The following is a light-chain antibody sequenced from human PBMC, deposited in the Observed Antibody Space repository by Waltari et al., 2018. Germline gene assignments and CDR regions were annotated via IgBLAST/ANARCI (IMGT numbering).Light chain of an antibody. Sequence: DIQMTQSPSTLSASVGDRLTITCRASQSVSTCLAWYQQKPGKAPNLLIDKASTLETGVQSRFSGSGSGTEFTLTISSQQPDDFATSSCQQYNSYPCTFGQGTKVEI. V-gene: IGKV1-5*03. CDR2: KAS. J-gene: IGKJ1*01. CDR1: QSVSTC. CDR3: QQYNSYPCT.